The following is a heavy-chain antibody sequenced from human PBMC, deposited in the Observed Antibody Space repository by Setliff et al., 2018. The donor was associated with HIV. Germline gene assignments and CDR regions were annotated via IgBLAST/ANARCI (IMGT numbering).Heavy chain of an antibody. CDR1: GIPLSNYA. Sequence: LSLSCAASGIPLSNYAMSWVRQAPGKGLEWVSGISLSGGSSYYADSVKGRFTISRDKSKKTLYLQMSSLRVEDTAVYYCAKDRQQLDPREFDYWGQGTLVTVSS. V-gene: IGHV3-23*01. CDR3: AKDRQQLDPREFDY. CDR2: ISLSGGSS. D-gene: IGHD6-13*01. J-gene: IGHJ4*02.